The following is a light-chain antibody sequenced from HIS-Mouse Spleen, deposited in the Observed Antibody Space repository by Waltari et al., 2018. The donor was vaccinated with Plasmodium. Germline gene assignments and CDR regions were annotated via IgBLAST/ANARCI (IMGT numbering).Light chain of an antibody. J-gene: IGLJ2*01. V-gene: IGLV2-23*01. Sequence: QSALTQPAPVSGSPGQSITISPNGTSSDVGSYNLSSWYQQHPGKAPKLMIYEGSKRPSGVSNRFSGSKSGNTASLTISGLQAEDEADYYCCSYAGSSTLVFGGGTKLTVL. CDR3: CSYAGSSTLV. CDR1: SSDVGSYNL. CDR2: EGS.